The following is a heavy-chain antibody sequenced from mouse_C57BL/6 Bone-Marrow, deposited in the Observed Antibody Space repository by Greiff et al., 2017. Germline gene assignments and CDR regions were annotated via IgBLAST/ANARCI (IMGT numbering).Heavy chain of an antibody. Sequence: VQLQQPGAELVKPGASVKLSCKASGYTFTSYWMQWVKQRPGQGLEWIGEIDPSDSYTNYNQKFKGKATLTVDTSSSTAYMQLSRLTSEASADYCCASGGQLWNYFDYWGQGTTLTVSS. V-gene: IGHV1-50*01. D-gene: IGHD3-3*01. CDR2: IDPSDSYT. CDR1: GYTFTSYW. J-gene: IGHJ2*01. CDR3: ASGGQLWNYFDY.